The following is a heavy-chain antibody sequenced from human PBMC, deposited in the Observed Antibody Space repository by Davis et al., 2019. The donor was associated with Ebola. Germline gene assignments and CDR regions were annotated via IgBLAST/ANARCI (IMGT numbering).Heavy chain of an antibody. CDR2: INAGNGNT. J-gene: IGHJ4*01. D-gene: IGHD1-14*01. V-gene: IGHV1-3*01. CDR3: AASAGTVGKFDY. CDR1: GGTFSSYA. Sequence: ASVKVSCKASGGTFSSYAISWVRQAPGQGLEWMGWINAGNGNTKYSQKFQGRVTITRDTSASTAYMELSSLRSEDTAVYYCAASAGTVGKFDYWGQGTLVTVSS.